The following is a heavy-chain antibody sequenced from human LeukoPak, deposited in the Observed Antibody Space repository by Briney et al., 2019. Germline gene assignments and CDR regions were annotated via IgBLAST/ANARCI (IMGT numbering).Heavy chain of an antibody. CDR2: ISNSAI. J-gene: IGHJ3*01. V-gene: IGHV3-48*03. D-gene: IGHD3-16*01. Sequence: GGSLRLSCAASGFTFSSYEWNWVRQAPGKGLEWVSHISNSAIYYADSVKGRFTISRDNAKNSLYLQMNSLRAEDTAIYYCASPRGRAFDLWGQGTLVTVSS. CDR1: GFTFSSYE. CDR3: ASPRGRAFDL.